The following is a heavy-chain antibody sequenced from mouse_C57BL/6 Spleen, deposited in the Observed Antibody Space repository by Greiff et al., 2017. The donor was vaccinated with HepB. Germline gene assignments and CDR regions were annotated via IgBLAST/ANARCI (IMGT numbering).Heavy chain of an antibody. J-gene: IGHJ1*03. V-gene: IGHV3-6*01. CDR2: ISYDGSN. CDR1: GYSITSGYY. Sequence: EVQVVESGPGLVKPSQSLSLTCSVTGYSITSGYYWNWIRQFPGNKLEWMGYISYDGSNNYNPSLKNRISITRDTSKNQFFLKLNSVTTEDTATYYCARGGFYWYFDVWGTGTTVTVSS. CDR3: ARGGFYWYFDV.